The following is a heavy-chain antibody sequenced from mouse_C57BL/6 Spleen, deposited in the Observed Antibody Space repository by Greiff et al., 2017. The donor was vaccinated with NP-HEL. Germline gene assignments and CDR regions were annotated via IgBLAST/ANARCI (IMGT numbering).Heavy chain of an antibody. J-gene: IGHJ3*01. CDR3: ARGNYEFAY. D-gene: IGHD2-1*01. Sequence: VQLQQPGAELVRPGSSVKLSCKASGYTFTRYWMDWVKQRPGQGLEWIGNIYPSDSATNYNQKFKDKATLTVDKSSSTAYMQLSSLTSEDSAVYYCARGNYEFAYWGQGTLVTVSA. CDR2: IYPSDSAT. CDR1: GYTFTRYW. V-gene: IGHV1-61*01.